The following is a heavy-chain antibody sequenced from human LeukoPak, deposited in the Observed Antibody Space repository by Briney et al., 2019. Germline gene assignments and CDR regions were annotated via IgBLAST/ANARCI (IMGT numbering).Heavy chain of an antibody. Sequence: PGGSLRLSCAASGFTFSTYAIHWVRQTPGKGLEWVAIISYDGITKYYADSVKGRFTLSRDNAKNSLYLQMNSLRAEDTAVYYCARGPDRYCSSTSCYKWFDPWGQGTLVTVSS. CDR1: GFTFSTYA. CDR3: ARGPDRYCSSTSCYKWFDP. V-gene: IGHV3-30-3*01. J-gene: IGHJ5*02. CDR2: ISYDGITK. D-gene: IGHD2-2*02.